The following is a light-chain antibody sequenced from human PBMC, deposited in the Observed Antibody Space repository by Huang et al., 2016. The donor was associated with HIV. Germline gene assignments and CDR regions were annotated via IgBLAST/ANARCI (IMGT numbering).Light chain of an antibody. V-gene: IGKV4-1*01. Sequence: DIVMTQSPDSLSVSPGERATIDCKSSQSLLYSLNNKNYLAWFQQKPGRPPKLSLYWESTRESGSTERCSGSGSGTDVTLTINNLQPEDVATYYCQQYYQNPQTFGQGT. CDR2: WES. J-gene: IGKJ5*01. CDR1: QSLLYSLNNKNY. CDR3: QQYYQNPQT.